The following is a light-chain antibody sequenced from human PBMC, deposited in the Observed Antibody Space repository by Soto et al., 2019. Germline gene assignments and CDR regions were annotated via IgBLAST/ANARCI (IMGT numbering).Light chain of an antibody. CDR3: QQYGSSGT. J-gene: IGKJ1*01. Sequence: EIFLTQSPATLSFSPGEGATLSCRASQSVSNNYLAWYQQKPGQAPRLLIYGASNRATGIPDRFSGSGSGTDFTLTISRLEPEDFAVYYCQQYGSSGTFGQGTKVDI. CDR2: GAS. V-gene: IGKV3-20*01. CDR1: QSVSNNY.